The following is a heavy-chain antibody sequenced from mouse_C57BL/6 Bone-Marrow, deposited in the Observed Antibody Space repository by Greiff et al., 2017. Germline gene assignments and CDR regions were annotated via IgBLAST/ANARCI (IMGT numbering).Heavy chain of an antibody. V-gene: IGHV14-4*01. CDR1: GFNIKDDY. CDR2: IDPENGDT. CDR3: TYYRSNFEGFAY. D-gene: IGHD1-1*01. Sequence: VQLQQSGAELVRPGASVKLSCTASGFNIKDDYMHWVKQRPEQGLEWIGWIDPENGDTEYASKFQGKATITADTSSNTAYLQLSSLTSEDTAVYNCTYYRSNFEGFAYWGQGTLVTVSS. J-gene: IGHJ3*01.